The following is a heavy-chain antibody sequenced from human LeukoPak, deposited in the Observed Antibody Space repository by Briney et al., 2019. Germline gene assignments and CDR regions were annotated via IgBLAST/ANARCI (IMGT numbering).Heavy chain of an antibody. CDR1: GFSFSTYW. Sequence: GGSLRLSCAASGFSFSTYWMSWVRQTPGKGLERVANIKEDGSRKNYVDSVKGRFTISRDNAKNSLFLQMNSLRAEDTAVYYCAKDSRSSSWYPYYYYYGMDVWGQGTTVTVSS. V-gene: IGHV3-7*01. D-gene: IGHD6-13*01. J-gene: IGHJ6*02. CDR2: IKEDGSRK. CDR3: AKDSRSSSWYPYYYYYGMDV.